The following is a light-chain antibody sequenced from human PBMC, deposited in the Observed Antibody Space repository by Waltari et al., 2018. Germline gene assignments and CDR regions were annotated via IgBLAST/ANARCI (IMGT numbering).Light chain of an antibody. CDR2: GAS. CDR3: QQYNDWPPKHT. V-gene: IGKV3-15*01. Sequence: EIVMTQSPVTLPVSPGDRATLSCRATQSLNTNLAWYQQKPGQAPRLLIYGASSRATGVPARFSGSGSGTEFTLTISSLQSEDFALYYCQQYNDWPPKHTFGQGTKLEIK. CDR1: QSLNTN. J-gene: IGKJ2*01.